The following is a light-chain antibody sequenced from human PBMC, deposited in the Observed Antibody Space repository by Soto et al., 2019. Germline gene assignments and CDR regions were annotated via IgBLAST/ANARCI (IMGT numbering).Light chain of an antibody. Sequence: ETVFTQYPATLSLSPVERATLSCRSSQSISSYLAWYQQKPGQAPMLLIYDASNRATGIPARFSGSGSGTDFTLTISSLEPEDFAVYYCQLRSDWPPITFGQRTRLEI. J-gene: IGKJ5*01. V-gene: IGKV3-11*01. CDR1: QSISSY. CDR3: QLRSDWPPIT. CDR2: DAS.